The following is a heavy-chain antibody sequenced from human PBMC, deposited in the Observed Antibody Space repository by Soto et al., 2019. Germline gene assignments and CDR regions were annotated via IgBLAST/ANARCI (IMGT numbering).Heavy chain of an antibody. CDR1: GYTFPSYD. CDR3: VRLFYYGSGSWVE. D-gene: IGHD3-10*01. CDR2: VNPNNGHT. Sequence: QVQLVQSGAEGKKPGASVKLSCKAPGYTFPSYDINWVRQATGQGIEWMGWVNPNNGHTGYAQKFQGRVTMTRNTSISTAYMELDSLRSEDTAVYYCVRLFYYGSGSWVEWGQGTLVTVSS. J-gene: IGHJ4*02. V-gene: IGHV1-8*01.